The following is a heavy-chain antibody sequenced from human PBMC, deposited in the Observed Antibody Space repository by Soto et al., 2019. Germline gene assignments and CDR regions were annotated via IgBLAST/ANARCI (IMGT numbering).Heavy chain of an antibody. J-gene: IGHJ4*02. D-gene: IGHD6-13*01. CDR3: AKRPLTAAGFDY. Sequence: EVQLLESGGGLVQPGGSLRLSCAASGFTFSNYAMTWVRQAPGKGLEWVSVITGSGGGTSFVDSVKGGFTISRDNSKNTVYLQMNSLRAEDTAVYYCAKRPLTAAGFDYWGQGTLVTVSS. CDR1: GFTFSNYA. CDR2: ITGSGGGT. V-gene: IGHV3-23*01.